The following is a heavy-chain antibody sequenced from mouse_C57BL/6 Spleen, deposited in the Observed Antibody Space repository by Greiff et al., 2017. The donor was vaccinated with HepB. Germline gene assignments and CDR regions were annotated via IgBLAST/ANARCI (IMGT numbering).Heavy chain of an antibody. CDR2: ISSGSSTI. Sequence: EVMLVESGGGLVKPGGSLKLSCAASGFTFSDYGMHWVRQAPEKGLEWVAYISSGSSTIYYADTVKGRFTISRDNAKNTLFLQMTSLRSEDTAMYYCARWDLTGFAYWGQGTLVTVSA. D-gene: IGHD4-1*01. V-gene: IGHV5-17*01. CDR1: GFTFSDYG. CDR3: ARWDLTGFAY. J-gene: IGHJ3*01.